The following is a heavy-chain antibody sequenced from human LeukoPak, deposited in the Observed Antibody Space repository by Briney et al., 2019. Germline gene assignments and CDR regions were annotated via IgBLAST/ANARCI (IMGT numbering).Heavy chain of an antibody. D-gene: IGHD1-1*01. V-gene: IGHV3-66*01. Sequence: GGSLRLSCAASGFTVSSNYMSWVRQAPGKGLEWVSVIYSGGSTYYADSVKGRFTISRDNSKNTLYLQMNSLRAEDTAVYYCARFRWNDPRGWFDPWGQGTLVTVSS. CDR2: IYSGGST. J-gene: IGHJ5*02. CDR3: ARFRWNDPRGWFDP. CDR1: GFTVSSNY.